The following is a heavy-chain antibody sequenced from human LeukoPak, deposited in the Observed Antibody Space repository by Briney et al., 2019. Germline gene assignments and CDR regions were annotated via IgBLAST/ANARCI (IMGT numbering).Heavy chain of an antibody. CDR3: AKGGRSEMATIGLYY. CDR1: GFTFSSYG. J-gene: IGHJ4*02. Sequence: GGSLRLSCAPSGFTFSSYGMHWVRQAPGKGLEWVAFIRSDGGNKYYADSVKGRFTISRDNSKNTLYLQMNSLRAEDTAVYYCAKGGRSEMATIGLYYWGQGTLVTVSS. D-gene: IGHD5-24*01. CDR2: IRSDGGNK. V-gene: IGHV3-30*02.